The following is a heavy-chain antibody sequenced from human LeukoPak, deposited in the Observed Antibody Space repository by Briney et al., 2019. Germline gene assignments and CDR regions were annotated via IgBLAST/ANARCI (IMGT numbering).Heavy chain of an antibody. D-gene: IGHD3-16*01. CDR2: INPNSGGT. J-gene: IGHJ4*02. CDR3: ARVMGVWGRPGDY. CDR1: GYTFTGYY. V-gene: IGHV1-2*06. Sequence: ASVKVSCKASGYTFTGYYMHWVRQAPGQGLEWMGRINPNSGGTNYAQKFQGRVTMTRATSISTAYMELSRLRSDDTAVYYCARVMGVWGRPGDYRGQGTLVTVSS.